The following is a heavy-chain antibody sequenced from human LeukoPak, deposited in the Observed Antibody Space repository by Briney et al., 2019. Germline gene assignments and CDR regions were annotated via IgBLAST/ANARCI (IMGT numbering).Heavy chain of an antibody. CDR1: GFTFSSCA. CDR3: ARGFGGAFDI. Sequence: QAGGSLRLSCAASGFTFSSCAMGWVRQAPGKGLEWVSAISGGGGNTYYADSVKGRFTISRDNSKNTLYLQMNSLRAEDTAVYYCARGFGGAFDIWGQGTMVTVSS. V-gene: IGHV3-23*01. CDR2: ISGGGGNT. J-gene: IGHJ3*02. D-gene: IGHD4-23*01.